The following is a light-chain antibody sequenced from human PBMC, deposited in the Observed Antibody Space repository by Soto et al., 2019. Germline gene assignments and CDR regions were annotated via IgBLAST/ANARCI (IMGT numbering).Light chain of an antibody. V-gene: IGKV3-20*01. CDR3: QQYDSSPLT. Sequence: EIVLTQSPGTLSLSPGERATLSCRASQSVSSSYLAWYQQKPGQAPRLLIYGASSTATGIPDRFSGSGSGTDFTLTISRLEPGDFAVYYCQQYDSSPLTFGGGTQVEIK. J-gene: IGKJ4*01. CDR1: QSVSSSY. CDR2: GAS.